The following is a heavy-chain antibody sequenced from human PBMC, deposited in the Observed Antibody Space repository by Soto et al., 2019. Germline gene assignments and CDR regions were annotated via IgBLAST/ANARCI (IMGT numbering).Heavy chain of an antibody. CDR3: ARGFAGGYYAFDN. CDR2: ISSAGDT. D-gene: IGHD1-26*01. CDR1: GFTFSNDD. V-gene: IGHV3-13*01. J-gene: IGHJ4*02. Sequence: EVQLVESGGGLVQPGGSLRLSCAASGFTFSNDDMHWVRQATGKGLEWVSSISSAGDTYYPGSVKGRFTISRENAKNSLFLQMNSLRAGDTGVYYCARGFAGGYYAFDNWGQGTLVTVTS.